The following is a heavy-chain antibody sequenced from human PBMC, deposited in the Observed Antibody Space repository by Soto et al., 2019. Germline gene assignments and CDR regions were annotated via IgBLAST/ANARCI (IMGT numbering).Heavy chain of an antibody. CDR3: AKDKERGGYDSDFDS. CDR1: GFTLGSYG. CDR2: ITGGNT. D-gene: IGHD3-3*01. V-gene: IGHV3-23*01. J-gene: IGHJ4*02. Sequence: GALRLSCAASGFTLGSYGMGWVRQAPGKGLEWVSTITGGNTYYAASVRGRFTISRDNSKNTLYLQMSSLRAEDTVLYYCAKDKERGGYDSDFDSWGQGTLVTVSS.